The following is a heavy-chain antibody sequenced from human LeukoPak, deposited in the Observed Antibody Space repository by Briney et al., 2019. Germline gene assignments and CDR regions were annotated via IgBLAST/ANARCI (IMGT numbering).Heavy chain of an antibody. J-gene: IGHJ6*02. CDR2: INHSGST. V-gene: IGHV4-34*01. Sequence: SETLSLTCAVYGGSFSGYYWSWIRQPPGKGLEWIGEINHSGSTNYNPSLKSRVTISVDTSKNQFSLKLSSVTAADTAVYYCAREHTMAGTTFFYYYGMDVWGQGTTVTVSS. D-gene: IGHD2/OR15-2a*01. CDR3: AREHTMAGTTFFYYYGMDV. CDR1: GGSFSGYY.